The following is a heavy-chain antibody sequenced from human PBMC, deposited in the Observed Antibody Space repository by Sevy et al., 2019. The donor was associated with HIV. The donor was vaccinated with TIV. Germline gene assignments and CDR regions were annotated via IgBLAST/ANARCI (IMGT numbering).Heavy chain of an antibody. Sequence: GGSLRLSCAASEFTIGNNYMSWVRQAPGKGLEWVSLIYSGGSTYYADSVKGRFTISRDNSKNTLYLQMNSLRAEDTAVYYCATIEGGYAPLSYWGQGTLVTVSS. CDR2: IYSGGST. CDR1: EFTIGNNY. CDR3: ATIEGGYAPLSY. V-gene: IGHV3-53*01. D-gene: IGHD5-12*01. J-gene: IGHJ4*02.